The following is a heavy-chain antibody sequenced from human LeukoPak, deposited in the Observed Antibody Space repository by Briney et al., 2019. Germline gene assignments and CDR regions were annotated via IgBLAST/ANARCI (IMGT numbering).Heavy chain of an antibody. Sequence: SVKVSCKTSGGTFSSYAISWVRQAPGQGLEWMGRIIPILSIANYAQKFQGRVTITADKSTSTAYMELSSLRSEDTAVYYCARGRQLHLGELFPFAEFFQPWGQGTLVTVFS. J-gene: IGHJ1*01. CDR1: GGTFSSYA. CDR3: ARGRQLHLGELFPFAEFFQP. CDR2: IIPILSIA. V-gene: IGHV1-69*04. D-gene: IGHD3-16*01.